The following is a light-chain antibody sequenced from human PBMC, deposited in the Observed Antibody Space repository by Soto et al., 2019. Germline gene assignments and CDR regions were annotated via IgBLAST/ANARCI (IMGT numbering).Light chain of an antibody. V-gene: IGKV4-1*01. J-gene: IGKJ1*01. CDR2: WAS. Sequence: DTVMTQSPHSPAVSPGERATINCKSRQSVLYSSNEKNYLAWYQKQTRQPPKLLIYWASNRESGVPARLGGSGYGKVFTININSLQAEDGAVYYGQNYLDFPRTFGQGTKVDIK. CDR3: QNYLDFPRT. CDR1: QSVLYSSNEKNY.